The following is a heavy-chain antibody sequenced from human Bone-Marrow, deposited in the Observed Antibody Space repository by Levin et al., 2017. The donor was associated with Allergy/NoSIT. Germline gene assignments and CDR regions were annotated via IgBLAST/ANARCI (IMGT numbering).Heavy chain of an antibody. CDR3: ARGGLPGAFDI. D-gene: IGHD3-16*01. CDR2: IYYSGST. CDR1: GGSISSSSYY. V-gene: IGHV4-39*01. Sequence: SETLSLTCTVSGGSISSSSYYWGWIRQPPGKGLEWIGSIYYSGSTYYNPSLKSRVTISVDTSKNQFSLKLSSVTAADTAVYYCARGGLPGAFDIWGQGTMVTVSS. J-gene: IGHJ3*02.